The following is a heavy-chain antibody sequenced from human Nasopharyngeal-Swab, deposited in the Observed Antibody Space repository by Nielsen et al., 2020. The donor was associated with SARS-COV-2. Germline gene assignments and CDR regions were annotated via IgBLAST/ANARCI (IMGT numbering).Heavy chain of an antibody. J-gene: IGHJ4*02. Sequence: WVRQAPGKGLEWIGEINHSGSTNYNPSLKSRVTISVDTSKNQFSLKLSSVTAADTAVYYCARARRNFVMVSAFDYWGQGTLVTVSS. D-gene: IGHD2-21*02. V-gene: IGHV4-34*01. CDR2: INHSGST. CDR3: ARARRNFVMVSAFDY.